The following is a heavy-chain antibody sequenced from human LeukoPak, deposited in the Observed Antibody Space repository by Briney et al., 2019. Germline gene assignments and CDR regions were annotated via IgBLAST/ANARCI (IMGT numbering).Heavy chain of an antibody. J-gene: IGHJ6*03. CDR3: ARVRGSSGSYEYYHYMDV. Sequence: SETLSLTCTVSGASISSYYWSWIRQPAGKGLEWIGRIYTSGSPNYNPSLKSRVTMSVDTSKNQFSLKLSSVTAADTAVYYCARVRGSSGSYEYYHYMDVWGKGTTVTISS. D-gene: IGHD1-26*01. V-gene: IGHV4-4*07. CDR1: GASISSYY. CDR2: IYTSGSP.